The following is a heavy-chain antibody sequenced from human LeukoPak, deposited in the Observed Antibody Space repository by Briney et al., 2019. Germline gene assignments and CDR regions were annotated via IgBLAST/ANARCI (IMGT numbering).Heavy chain of an antibody. Sequence: ASVKVSCKASGYTFTGYYIHWVRQAPGQGLEWMGRINPNRGGTNYAQKFQGRVTMTRDTSISTAYMELSRLRSDDTAVYYCARTFMMTTVTQFDYWGQGTLVTVSS. D-gene: IGHD4-17*01. CDR2: INPNRGGT. CDR1: GYTFTGYY. J-gene: IGHJ4*02. V-gene: IGHV1-2*06. CDR3: ARTFMMTTVTQFDY.